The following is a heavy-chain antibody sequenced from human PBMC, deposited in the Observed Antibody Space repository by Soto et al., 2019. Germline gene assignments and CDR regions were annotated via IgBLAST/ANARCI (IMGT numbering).Heavy chain of an antibody. V-gene: IGHV3-23*01. Sequence: GGSLRLSCAASGFTFSSYAMSWVRQAPGKGLEWVSAISGSGGSTYYADSVKGRFTISRDNSKNTLYLQMNSLRAEDTAVYYCAKVGDLIFRFVEWPYYFDYWGQGTLVTVSS. CDR3: AKVGDLIFRFVEWPYYFDY. D-gene: IGHD3-3*01. CDR1: GFTFSSYA. CDR2: ISGSGGST. J-gene: IGHJ4*02.